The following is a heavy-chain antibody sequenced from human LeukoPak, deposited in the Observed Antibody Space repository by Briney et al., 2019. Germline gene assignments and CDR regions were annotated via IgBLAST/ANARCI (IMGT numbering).Heavy chain of an antibody. V-gene: IGHV3-23*01. CDR1: GLTFSNYA. CDR3: AKSRSGSANWALQIFDN. Sequence: GGSLRLSCAVTGLTFSNYAMTWVRQAPGKGPEWISDISGSGGRIHYSDSVKGRFTISRDNSKNSLFVQMNSLRAEDTAVYFCAKSRSGSANWALQIFDNWGQGTLVTVSS. D-gene: IGHD1-1*01. CDR2: ISGSGGRI. J-gene: IGHJ4*02.